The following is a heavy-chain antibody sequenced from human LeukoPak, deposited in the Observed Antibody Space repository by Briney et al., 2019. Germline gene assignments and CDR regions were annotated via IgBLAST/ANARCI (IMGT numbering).Heavy chain of an antibody. CDR3: VRSVDYFDNTGPHMMFDY. CDR1: GGSVTSHY. D-gene: IGHD3-22*01. Sequence: PSDTLSLTCNVSGGSVTSHYWNWIRRPPGKGLEWIGYLYHTGITKYNPSLKSRVSMSVDTSKNQFFLKVNSVTAADTAVYHCVRSVDYFDNTGPHMMFDYWGQGSLVTVSS. V-gene: IGHV4-59*02. CDR2: LYHTGIT. J-gene: IGHJ4*02.